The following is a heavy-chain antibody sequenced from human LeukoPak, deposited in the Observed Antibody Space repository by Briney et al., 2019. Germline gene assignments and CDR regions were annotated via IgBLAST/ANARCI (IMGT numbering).Heavy chain of an antibody. V-gene: IGHV1-69*13. Sequence: SVTVSCTASGGTFSIYAISWVRQAPGQGLEWMGGIIPIFGTANYAQKFQGRVTITAAESTSTAYMELSSLRSEDTAVYYCASDDCSTSCFDYFDYWGQGTLVTVSS. CDR1: GGTFSIYA. D-gene: IGHD2-2*01. J-gene: IGHJ4*02. CDR2: IIPIFGTA. CDR3: ASDDCSTSCFDYFDY.